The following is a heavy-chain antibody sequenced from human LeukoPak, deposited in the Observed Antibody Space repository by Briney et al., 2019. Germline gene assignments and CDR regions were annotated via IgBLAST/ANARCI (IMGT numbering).Heavy chain of an antibody. CDR2: IYSGGST. J-gene: IGHJ4*02. CDR3: AKDWGYSSSQGYYFDY. Sequence: AGSLRLSCSASGFTVSNNYMSWVRPAPGKGLEWVSVIYSGGSTYYADSVKGRCTISRDNSKNTLYLQMNSLRAEDTAVYYCAKDWGYSSSQGYYFDYWGQGTLVTVSS. CDR1: GFTVSNNY. D-gene: IGHD6-13*01. V-gene: IGHV3-66*01.